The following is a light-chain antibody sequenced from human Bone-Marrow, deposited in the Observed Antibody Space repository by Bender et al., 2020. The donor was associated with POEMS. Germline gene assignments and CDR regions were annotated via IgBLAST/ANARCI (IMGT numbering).Light chain of an antibody. CDR1: SSDVGAYDY. V-gene: IGLV2-8*01. J-gene: IGLJ2*01. Sequence: QSALTQPASVSGSPGQSITISCTGTSSDVGAYDYVSWYQQHPGKAPKLMIFDVSKRPSGVPDRFSGSKSGNTASLTVSGLQAEDEADYYCSSYGGNIWGVFGGGTKLTVL. CDR2: DVS. CDR3: SSYGGNIWGV.